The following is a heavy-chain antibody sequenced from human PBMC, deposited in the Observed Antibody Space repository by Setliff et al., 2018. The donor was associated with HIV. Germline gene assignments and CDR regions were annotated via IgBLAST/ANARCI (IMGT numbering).Heavy chain of an antibody. J-gene: IGHJ3*02. CDR1: GYTFTGYY. CDR2: IIPILGIG. CDR3: ARSGEGYAFDI. D-gene: IGHD4-17*01. Sequence: SVKVSCKASGYTFTGYYMHWVRQAPGQGLEWMGGIIPILGIGNYAQKFQGRVTNTADESTSTAYLELNSLRSEDTAMYYCARSGEGYAFDIWGQGTMVTVSS. V-gene: IGHV1-69*10.